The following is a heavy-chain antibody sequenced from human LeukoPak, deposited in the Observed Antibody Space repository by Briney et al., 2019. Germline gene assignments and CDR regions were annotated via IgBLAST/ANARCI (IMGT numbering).Heavy chain of an antibody. CDR3: AIDYFYGGADCFVDQ. CDR2: ISGGSSYI. D-gene: IGHD2-21*02. V-gene: IGHV3-21*01. CDR1: GFTFSDYV. J-gene: IGHJ5*02. Sequence: GGSLRLSCAASGFTFSDYVMNWVREALGKRLEWVSSISGGSSYIFSADSVKGQFTISRDNAKNSLYLQMNSLRAEDPAVYYFAIDYFYGGADCFVDQWGQGTLVTVSP.